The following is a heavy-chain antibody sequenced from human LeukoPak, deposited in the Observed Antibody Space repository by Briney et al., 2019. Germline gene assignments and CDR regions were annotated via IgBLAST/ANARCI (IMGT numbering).Heavy chain of an antibody. D-gene: IGHD5-18*01. CDR3: ANNGIQLWFRFDP. CDR1: GFTFSYYG. J-gene: IGHJ5*02. Sequence: GRSLRLSCAASGFTFSYYGMHWVRQAPGKGLEWVAVIWNDGSNKYYADSVKGRFTISRDNSQYTLYLHMNSLRAEDTAVYYCANNGIQLWFRFDPWGQGTLVTVSS. V-gene: IGHV3-33*06. CDR2: IWNDGSNK.